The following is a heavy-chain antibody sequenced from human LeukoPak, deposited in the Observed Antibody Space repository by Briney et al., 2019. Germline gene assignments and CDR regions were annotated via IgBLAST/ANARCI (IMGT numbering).Heavy chain of an antibody. CDR2: ISDSGGST. J-gene: IGHJ4*02. V-gene: IGHV3-23*01. CDR1: GFTFSSYA. CDR3: AKDFVSLGFDY. D-gene: IGHD6-6*01. Sequence: GGSLRLSCAASGFTFSSYAMSWVRQAPGKGLEWVSTISDSGGSTYYADSVKGRFTISRDNSKNTLYLQMKSLRAEDTAVYYCAKDFVSLGFDYWSQGTLVTVSS.